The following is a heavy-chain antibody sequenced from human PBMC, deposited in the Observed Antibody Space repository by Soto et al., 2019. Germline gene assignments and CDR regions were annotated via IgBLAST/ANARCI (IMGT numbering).Heavy chain of an antibody. CDR1: GGSFSGYY. CDR3: ARGRSSSSWRYYYFYYGMDV. Sequence: PSETLSLTCAVYGGSFSGYYWSWIRQPPGKGLEWIGEINPSGSTNYNPSLKSRVTISVDTAKKQFSLKLSSVTAADTAVYYCARGRSSSSWRYYYFYYGMDVWGQGTKVTVSS. D-gene: IGHD6-13*01. J-gene: IGHJ6*02. V-gene: IGHV4-34*01. CDR2: INPSGST.